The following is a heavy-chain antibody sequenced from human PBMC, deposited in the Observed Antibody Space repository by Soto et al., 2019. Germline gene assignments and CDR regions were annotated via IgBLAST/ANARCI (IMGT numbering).Heavy chain of an antibody. D-gene: IGHD3-22*01. CDR3: ARTDYYDRFFDY. CDR1: GYTFTAYG. Sequence: QVQLVQSGAEVKKPGASVKVSCQTSGYTFTAYGISWVRQAPGQGLEWMGWINVYNGNTNYAQNFQGRVTMTTDTSTNTAYMELGSLRSDDTAMYYCARTDYYDRFFDYWGQGTLVTVSS. J-gene: IGHJ4*02. CDR2: INVYNGNT. V-gene: IGHV1-18*01.